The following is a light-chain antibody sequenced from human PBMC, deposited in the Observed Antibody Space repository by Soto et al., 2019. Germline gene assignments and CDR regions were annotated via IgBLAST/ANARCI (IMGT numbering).Light chain of an antibody. CDR3: QSLRV. CDR2: EDN. Sequence: NFMLTQPHSVSETPGKTVTISCTRSSGSIASNYVQWYQQRPGRAPTSVIYEDNQRPSGVPDRFSGSIDSSSNSASLTISGLKTEDEADYYCQSLRVFGGGTKLTVL. V-gene: IGLV6-57*04. CDR1: SGSIASNY. J-gene: IGLJ2*01.